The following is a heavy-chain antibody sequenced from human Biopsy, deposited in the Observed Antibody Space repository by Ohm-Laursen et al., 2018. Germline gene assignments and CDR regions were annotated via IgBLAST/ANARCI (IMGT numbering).Heavy chain of an antibody. CDR1: GGSFSGYY. J-gene: IGHJ6*02. Sequence: SDTLSLTCAVYGGSFSGYYWSWIRQPPGKGLEWIGEINHRGSTNYNPSLKGRVTISVDTSRNQFSLKLRSVTAADTAVYYCARAVDYYDPYYYHGLDVWGQGTTVTVSS. V-gene: IGHV4-34*01. CDR2: INHRGST. CDR3: ARAVDYYDPYYYHGLDV. D-gene: IGHD3-16*01.